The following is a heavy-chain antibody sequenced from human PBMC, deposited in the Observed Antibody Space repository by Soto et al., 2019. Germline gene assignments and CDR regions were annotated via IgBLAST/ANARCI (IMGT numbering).Heavy chain of an antibody. D-gene: IGHD7-27*01. V-gene: IGHV5-51*01. CDR3: ARAVTVVTGDFDY. CDR2: IYPGDSDT. Sequence: GESLKISCKGSGYSFTIYCIGWVLQMPWKGLEWMGIIYPGDSDTRYSPSFQGQVTISADKSISTAYLQWSSLKASDTAMYYCARAVTVVTGDFDYWGQGTLVTVSS. CDR1: GYSFTIYC. J-gene: IGHJ4*02.